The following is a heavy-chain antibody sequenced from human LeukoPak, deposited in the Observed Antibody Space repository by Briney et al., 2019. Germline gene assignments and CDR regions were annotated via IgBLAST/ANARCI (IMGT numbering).Heavy chain of an antibody. CDR1: GGSIKHGAYY. Sequence: PSETLSLTCNVSGGSIKHGAYYWNWIRQHPGKGLEWIGYMYVSGTTSYNPSRQSRVTMSIDKSKNRFSLKMNSVTAADSAVYYCARSEGRWFDPWGQGTLVTVSS. CDR3: ARSEGRWFDP. J-gene: IGHJ5*02. CDR2: MYVSGTT. V-gene: IGHV4-31*03.